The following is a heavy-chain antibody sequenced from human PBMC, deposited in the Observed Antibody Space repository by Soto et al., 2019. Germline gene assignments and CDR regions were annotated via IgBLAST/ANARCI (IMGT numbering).Heavy chain of an antibody. D-gene: IGHD3-10*01. CDR1: GGSISSYY. V-gene: IGHV4-59*01. J-gene: IGHJ3*02. CDR2: IYYSGST. CDR3: ARDHGVYYGSGRGGAFDI. Sequence: SETLSLTCTVSGGSISSYYWSWIRQPPGKGLEWIGYIYYSGSTNYNPSLKSRVTISVDTSKNQFSLKLSSVTAADTAVYYCARDHGVYYGSGRGGAFDIWGQGTMVNVSS.